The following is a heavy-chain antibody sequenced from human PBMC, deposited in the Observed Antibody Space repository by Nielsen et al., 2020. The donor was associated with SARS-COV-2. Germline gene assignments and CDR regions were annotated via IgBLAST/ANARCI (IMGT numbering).Heavy chain of an antibody. V-gene: IGHV3-23*01. D-gene: IGHD5-18*01. CDR1: RFTFNSYA. CDR2: ISGSGGST. Sequence: GESLKISCAASRFTFNSYAMNWVRQAPGKGLEWVSGISGSGGSTYYADSVKGRFTISRDNSKNTLYLQMNSLRAEDTAVYYCAKEFSGYSYGTFDYWGQGTLVTVSS. J-gene: IGHJ4*02. CDR3: AKEFSGYSYGTFDY.